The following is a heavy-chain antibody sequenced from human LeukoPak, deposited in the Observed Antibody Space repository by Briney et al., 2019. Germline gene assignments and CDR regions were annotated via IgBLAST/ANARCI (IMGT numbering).Heavy chain of an antibody. V-gene: IGHV3-30-3*01. J-gene: IGHJ6*02. CDR3: ARVFRITKTTGMDV. Sequence: GGSLRLSCVASGFTFSNYVMHWVRQAPGKGLEWVALISYDGSNENYADSVKGRFTISRDNSKNTLYLQMNSLRAEDTAVHYCARVFRITKTTGMDVWGQGTTVTVSS. D-gene: IGHD3-10*01. CDR1: GFTFSNYV. CDR2: ISYDGSNE.